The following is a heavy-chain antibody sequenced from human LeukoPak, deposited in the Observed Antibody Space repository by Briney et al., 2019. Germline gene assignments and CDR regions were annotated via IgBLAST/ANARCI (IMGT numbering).Heavy chain of an antibody. J-gene: IGHJ4*02. D-gene: IGHD6-13*01. Sequence: GGSLRLSCAASGFTFSDYYMSWIRQAPGKGLEWVSYISSSGRTIYYADSVKGRFTISRDNAKNSLFLQMNSLRAEDTAVYYCARRDSSSWYGVDYWGRGTLVTVSS. CDR3: ARRDSSSWYGVDY. CDR2: ISSSGRTI. CDR1: GFTFSDYY. V-gene: IGHV3-11*01.